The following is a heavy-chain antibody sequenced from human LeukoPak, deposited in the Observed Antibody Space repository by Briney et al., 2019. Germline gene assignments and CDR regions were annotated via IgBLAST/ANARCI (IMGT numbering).Heavy chain of an antibody. CDR1: GFTFSDYG. Sequence: PGGSLRLSCAASGFTFSDYGMHWVRQAPGKGLEWVAYIRYDENTKYYVDSVKGRFTVSRDNSKNTLYLQMDRLRADDTAVYYCAKENTRDGYRHFHKWGQGTLVTVSS. CDR2: IRYDENTK. V-gene: IGHV3-30*02. D-gene: IGHD5-24*01. CDR3: AKENTRDGYRHFHK. J-gene: IGHJ4*02.